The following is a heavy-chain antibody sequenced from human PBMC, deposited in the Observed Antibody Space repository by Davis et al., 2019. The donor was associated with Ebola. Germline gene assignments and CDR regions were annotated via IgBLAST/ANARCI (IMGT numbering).Heavy chain of an antibody. Sequence: SETLSLTCTVSGGSVSNYYWSWIRQPPGKGLEWIGYIYHSGSTYYNPSLKSRVTISVDRSKNQFSLKLSSVTAADTAVYYCARAGDSSGYLGAFDIWGQGTMVTVSS. J-gene: IGHJ3*02. CDR2: IYHSGST. D-gene: IGHD3-22*01. CDR3: ARAGDSSGYLGAFDI. V-gene: IGHV4-59*02. CDR1: GGSVSNYY.